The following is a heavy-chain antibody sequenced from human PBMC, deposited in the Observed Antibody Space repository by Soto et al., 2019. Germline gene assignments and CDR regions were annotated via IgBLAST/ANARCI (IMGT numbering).Heavy chain of an antibody. CDR1: GGSISSGDYY. CDR2: IYYSGST. D-gene: IGHD2-2*01. Sequence: SETLSLTCTVSGGSISSGDYYWSWIRQPPGKGLEWIGYIYYSGSTYYNPSLKSRVTISVDTSKNQFSLKLSSVTAADTAVYYCARVVPAAPGVDYWGQGTLVTV. V-gene: IGHV4-30-4*01. J-gene: IGHJ4*02. CDR3: ARVVPAAPGVDY.